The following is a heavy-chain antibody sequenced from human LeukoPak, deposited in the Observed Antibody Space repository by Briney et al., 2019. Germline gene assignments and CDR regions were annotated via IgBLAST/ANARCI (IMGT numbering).Heavy chain of an antibody. CDR2: IYYSGST. Sequence: SETLSLTCTVSGGSISSYYWSWIRQPPGKGLEWIGYIYYSGSTNYNPSLKSRVTISVDTSKNQFSLKLSSVTAADTAVYYCALTYYYDSSGYYWNYWGQGTLVTVSS. D-gene: IGHD3-22*01. CDR1: GGSISSYY. CDR3: ALTYYYDSSGYYWNY. J-gene: IGHJ4*02. V-gene: IGHV4-59*08.